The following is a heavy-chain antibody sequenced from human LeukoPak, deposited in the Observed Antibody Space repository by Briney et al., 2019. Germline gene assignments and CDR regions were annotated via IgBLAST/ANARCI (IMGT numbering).Heavy chain of an antibody. Sequence: SETLSLTCTVSGASISNYYWSWIRQPPGKGLECIGYVSYSGRTNHNPSLKSRVTISADTSKNQFSLKLTSVTAADTAVYDCARHERGAENLDYWGQGTLVTVSS. CDR1: GASISNYY. CDR2: VSYSGRT. D-gene: IGHD1-1*01. CDR3: ARHERGAENLDY. V-gene: IGHV4-59*08. J-gene: IGHJ4*02.